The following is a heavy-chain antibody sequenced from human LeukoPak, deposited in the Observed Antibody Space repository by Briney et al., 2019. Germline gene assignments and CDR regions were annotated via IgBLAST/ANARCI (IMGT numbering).Heavy chain of an antibody. V-gene: IGHV4-59*11. D-gene: IGHD2-8*01. CDR1: GGSISSHY. Sequence: PSETLSLTCTVSGGSISSHYWSWIRQPPGKGLVWIGYIYYSGSTNYNPSLKSRVTISVDTSKNQFSLKLSSVTAADTAVYYCAREVRLGYCTNGVCYYYYYMDVWGKGTTVTVSS. CDR3: AREVRLGYCTNGVCYYYYYMDV. J-gene: IGHJ6*03. CDR2: IYYSGST.